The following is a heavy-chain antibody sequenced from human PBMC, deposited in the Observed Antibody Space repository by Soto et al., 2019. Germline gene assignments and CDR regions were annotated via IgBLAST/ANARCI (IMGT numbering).Heavy chain of an antibody. CDR3: AKEFYREEDGYNSFDY. V-gene: IGHV3-23*01. D-gene: IGHD5-12*01. CDR2: ISGRGDST. J-gene: IGHJ4*02. Sequence: EVQLLESGGGLVQPGGSLRLSCAASRLTFSRYAMSWVRQAPGKGLEWVSGISGRGDSTYYADSVKGRFTISRDNSNNTLFLQMNNLTAEDTAAYYCAKEFYREEDGYNSFDYWGQGTLVTVSS. CDR1: RLTFSRYA.